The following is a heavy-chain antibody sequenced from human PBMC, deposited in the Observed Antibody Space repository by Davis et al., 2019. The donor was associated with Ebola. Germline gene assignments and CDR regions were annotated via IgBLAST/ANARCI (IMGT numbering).Heavy chain of an antibody. CDR2: IYHSGST. CDR3: ARNLVAGFNYYYYYGMDV. J-gene: IGHJ6*02. V-gene: IGHV4-4*02. Sequence: SETLSLTCAVSGGSISSSNWWSWVRQPPGKGLEWIGEIYHSGSTNYNPSLKSRVTISVDKSKNQFSLKLSSVTAADTAVYYCARNLVAGFNYYYYYGMDVWGQGTSVTVSS. CDR1: GGSISSSNW. D-gene: IGHD6-19*01.